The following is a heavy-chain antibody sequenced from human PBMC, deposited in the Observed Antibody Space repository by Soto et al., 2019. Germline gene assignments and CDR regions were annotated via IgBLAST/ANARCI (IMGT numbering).Heavy chain of an antibody. Sequence: SETLSLTCTVSGGSISSGDYYWSWIRQPPGKGLEWIGEINHSGSTNYNPSLKSRVTISVDTSKNQFSLKLSSVTAADTAVYYCARVYDRFGELWKNWFDPWGQGTLVTVSS. V-gene: IGHV4-39*07. J-gene: IGHJ5*02. D-gene: IGHD3-10*01. CDR2: INHSGST. CDR3: ARVYDRFGELWKNWFDP. CDR1: GGSISSGDYY.